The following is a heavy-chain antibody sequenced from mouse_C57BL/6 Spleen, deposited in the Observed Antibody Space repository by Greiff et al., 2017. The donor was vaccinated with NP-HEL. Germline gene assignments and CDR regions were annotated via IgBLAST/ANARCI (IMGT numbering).Heavy chain of an antibody. V-gene: IGHV1-52*01. Sequence: QVQLQQPGAELVRPGSSVKLSCKASGYTFTRYWMHWVKQRPIQGLEWIGNIDPSDSETHYNQKFKDKATLTVDKSSSTAYMQLSSLTSEDSAVYYCARSGSNYKDFDYWGQGTTLTVSS. D-gene: IGHD2-5*01. CDR2: IDPSDSET. CDR1: GYTFTRYW. CDR3: ARSGSNYKDFDY. J-gene: IGHJ2*01.